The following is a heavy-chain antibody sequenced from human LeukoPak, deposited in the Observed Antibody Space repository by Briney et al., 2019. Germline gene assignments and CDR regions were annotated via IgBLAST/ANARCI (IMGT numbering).Heavy chain of an antibody. V-gene: IGHV3-7*01. CDR1: GFSFSDAW. J-gene: IGHJ4*02. Sequence: GGSLRLSCAASGFSFSDAWMSWVRQIPGKGLEWVANIKQDGSEKYYVDSVKGRFTISRDNAKNSLYLQMNSLRAEDTAVYYCARVSPERGYSYGPLDNYFDYWGQGTLVTVSS. CDR2: IKQDGSEK. D-gene: IGHD5-18*01. CDR3: ARVSPERGYSYGPLDNYFDY.